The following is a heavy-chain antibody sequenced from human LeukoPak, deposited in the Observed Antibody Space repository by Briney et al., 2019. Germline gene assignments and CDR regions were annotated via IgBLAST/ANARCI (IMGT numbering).Heavy chain of an antibody. CDR2: INHSGST. Sequence: SETLSLTCAVYGGSFSGYYWSWIRQPPGKGLEWIGEINHSGSTNYNPSLKSRVTISVDTSKNQFSLKLSSVTAADTAVYYCARVLAVAGTCNDYWGQGTLVTVS. D-gene: IGHD6-19*01. V-gene: IGHV4-34*01. CDR1: GGSFSGYY. J-gene: IGHJ4*02. CDR3: ARVLAVAGTCNDY.